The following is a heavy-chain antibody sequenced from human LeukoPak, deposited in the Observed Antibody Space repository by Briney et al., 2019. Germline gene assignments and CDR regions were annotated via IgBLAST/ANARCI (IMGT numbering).Heavy chain of an antibody. V-gene: IGHV3-23*02. D-gene: IGHD3-3*01. Sequence: GGSLRLSCAASGFTFSSYAMSWVRQAPGEGLEWVSAISGSGGSTYYGDSVKGRFNISRDNSKNTLYLQMNSLRAEDTAVYYCAKDSGMVITEYFQHWGQGTLVTVSS. J-gene: IGHJ1*01. CDR2: ISGSGGST. CDR1: GFTFSSYA. CDR3: AKDSGMVITEYFQH.